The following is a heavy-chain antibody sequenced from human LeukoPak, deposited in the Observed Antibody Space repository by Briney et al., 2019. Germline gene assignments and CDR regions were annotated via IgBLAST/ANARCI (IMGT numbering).Heavy chain of an antibody. CDR3: ARDHYGGNSWDWYFDL. V-gene: IGHV3-30-3*01. CDR1: GFSFSTYT. CDR2: IQHDGGRT. J-gene: IGHJ2*01. Sequence: GGSLRLSCAASGFSFSTYTMNWVRQAPGKGLERVAGIQHDGGRTYYADSVEGRFTISRDNSKNTLYLEMNSLTPEDTALHYCARDHYGGNSWDWYFDLWGRGILVTVSS. D-gene: IGHD4-23*01.